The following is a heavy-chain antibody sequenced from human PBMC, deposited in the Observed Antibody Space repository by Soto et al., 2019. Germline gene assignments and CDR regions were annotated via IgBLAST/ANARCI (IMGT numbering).Heavy chain of an antibody. Sequence: ASVKVSCKASGYTFTNYGFTWVRQAPGQGLEWMGWISTYNGNTNYAQKVQGRLTMTTDTSTSTANMELRSLRSDDTAVYYCARDGIDYGDYIFDYWGQGTLVTVSS. CDR2: ISTYNGNT. J-gene: IGHJ4*02. CDR3: ARDGIDYGDYIFDY. D-gene: IGHD4-17*01. V-gene: IGHV1-18*01. CDR1: GYTFTNYG.